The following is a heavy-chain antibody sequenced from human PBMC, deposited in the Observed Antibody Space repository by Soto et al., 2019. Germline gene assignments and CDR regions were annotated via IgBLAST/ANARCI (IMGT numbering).Heavy chain of an antibody. J-gene: IGHJ4*02. Sequence: EVQVLDSGGGLVQPGGSLRLSCAASGFTFSNYTMSWVRQAPGKGLEWVSIISGSGGSTYYADSVTGRFTISRDNSENTLSLQMNSLRAEDTAVYYCAKLPLANRYFDYWGQGNLVIVSS. D-gene: IGHD1-20*01. CDR1: GFTFSNYT. V-gene: IGHV3-23*01. CDR3: AKLPLANRYFDY. CDR2: ISGSGGST.